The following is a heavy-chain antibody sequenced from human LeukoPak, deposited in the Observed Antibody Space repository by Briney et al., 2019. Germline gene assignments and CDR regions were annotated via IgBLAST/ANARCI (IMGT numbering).Heavy chain of an antibody. Sequence: NPPETLSLTCAGSFSNYYLTWIRQTPGKGLEWIGEIHPFGTTHYNPSLESRVTLSVDSSKKQFSLRLTSVTAADTAFYYCARGTDAYKSGATWGQGTLVTVSS. V-gene: IGHV4-34*01. CDR1: SFSNYY. CDR2: IHPFGTT. CDR3: ARGTDAYKSGAT. J-gene: IGHJ5*02. D-gene: IGHD1-1*01.